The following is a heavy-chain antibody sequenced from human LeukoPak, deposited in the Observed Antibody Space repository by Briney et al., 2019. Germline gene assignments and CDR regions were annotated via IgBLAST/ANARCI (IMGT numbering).Heavy chain of an antibody. CDR3: ARGKYYDFWSGYYNRWFDP. J-gene: IGHJ5*02. CDR1: GGSFSGYY. CDR2: INHSGST. D-gene: IGHD3-3*01. Sequence: SETLSLTCAVYGGSFSGYYWSWIRQPPGKGLEWIGEINHSGSTNYNPSLKSRVTISVDTSKNQFSLKLSSVTAADTAVYYCARGKYYDFWSGYYNRWFDPWGQGTLVTVSS. V-gene: IGHV4-34*01.